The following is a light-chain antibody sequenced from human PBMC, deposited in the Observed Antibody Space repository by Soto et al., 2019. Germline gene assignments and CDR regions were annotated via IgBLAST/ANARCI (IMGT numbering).Light chain of an antibody. V-gene: IGKV1-16*02. J-gene: IGKJ5*01. CDR2: GGS. Sequence: DIQMTQFPSSLSASVGDRVTITCRASQDISNYLAWFQQKPGKAPKSLISGGSSLQSGVPSKFSGSGSGTDFTLTISSLQPEDFATYYCQQYKSYPITFGQGTRLEIK. CDR3: QQYKSYPIT. CDR1: QDISNY.